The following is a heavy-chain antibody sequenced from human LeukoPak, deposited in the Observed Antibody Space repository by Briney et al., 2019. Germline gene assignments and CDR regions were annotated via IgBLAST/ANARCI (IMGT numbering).Heavy chain of an antibody. V-gene: IGHV3-30-3*01. J-gene: IGHJ5*02. CDR2: ISYDGSNK. Sequence: GGSLRLSCAASGFTFSSYAMHWVRQAPGKGLEWVAIISYDGSNKYYADSVKGRLTISRDNSKNTLYLQMNSLRAEDTAVYYCARDRGGWLQLGATNWFDPWGQGTLVTVSS. CDR1: GFTFSSYA. D-gene: IGHD5-24*01. CDR3: ARDRGGWLQLGATNWFDP.